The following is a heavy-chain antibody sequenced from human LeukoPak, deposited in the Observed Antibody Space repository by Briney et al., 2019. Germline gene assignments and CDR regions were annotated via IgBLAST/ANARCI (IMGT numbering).Heavy chain of an antibody. D-gene: IGHD6-13*01. CDR2: IYYNGST. V-gene: IGHV4-59*12. J-gene: IGHJ4*02. CDR3: ARPYSSSWYAFDY. Sequence: SETLSLTCTVSGGSISSYYWSWIRQSPGKGLQWIGNIYYNGSTSQNPSLKSRVTISGDTSKNQISLKLSSVTAADTAVYYCARPYSSSWYAFDYWGQGTLVTVSS. CDR1: GGSISSYY.